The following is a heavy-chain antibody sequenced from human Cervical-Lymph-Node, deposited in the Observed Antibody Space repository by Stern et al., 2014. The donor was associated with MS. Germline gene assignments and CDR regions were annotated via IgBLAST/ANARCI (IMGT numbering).Heavy chain of an antibody. Sequence: EVQLVESGGGLVQPGGSLRLSCAASGFTFDSYSMHWVRQVPGKGLVWVSRINTDGSSPRYADSVKGRFTISRDNAKNMLYLEMNSLRAEDTAVYYCSGSNWYFFDYRGQGTLVTVSS. CDR2: INTDGSSP. CDR3: SGSNWYFFDY. V-gene: IGHV3-74*02. J-gene: IGHJ4*02. CDR1: GFTFDSYS. D-gene: IGHD6-13*01.